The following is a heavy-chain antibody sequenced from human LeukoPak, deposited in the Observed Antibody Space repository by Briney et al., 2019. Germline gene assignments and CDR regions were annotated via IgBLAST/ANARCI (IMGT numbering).Heavy chain of an antibody. CDR3: ARDRRYCSSTSCYHPDY. CDR2: ISAYNGNT. CDR1: GYTFSNYT. D-gene: IGHD2-2*01. Sequence: ASVKVSCKASGYTFSNYTMNWVRQAPGQGLEWMGWISAYNGNTNYAQKLQGRVTMTTDTSTSTAYMELRSLRSDDTAVYYCARDRRYCSSTSCYHPDYWGQGTLVTVSS. V-gene: IGHV1-18*01. J-gene: IGHJ4*02.